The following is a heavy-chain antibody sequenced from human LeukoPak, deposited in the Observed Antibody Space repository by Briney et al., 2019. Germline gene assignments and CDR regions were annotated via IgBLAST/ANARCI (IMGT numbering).Heavy chain of an antibody. CDR3: ARHGRPGYGGYENAFDI. Sequence: PSETLSLTCTVPGGSISSSTYYWDWIRQPPGQGLEWIGDIYDSGDTYYTPSLKSRVTMFVDTSKNQFSLKLSSVTAADTAVYYCARHGRPGYGGYENAFDIWGQGTMVTVSS. D-gene: IGHD5-12*01. V-gene: IGHV4-39*01. CDR1: GGSISSSTYY. J-gene: IGHJ3*02. CDR2: IYDSGDT.